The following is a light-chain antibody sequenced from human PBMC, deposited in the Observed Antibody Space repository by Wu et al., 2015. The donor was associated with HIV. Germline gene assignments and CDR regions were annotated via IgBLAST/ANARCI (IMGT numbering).Light chain of an antibody. CDR3: QHYNNWPPSVT. J-gene: IGKJ3*01. CDR1: QSVSSN. CDR2: SAS. Sequence: ELVMTQSPATLSVSPGERATLSCRASQSVSSNLAWYQQEPGQAPRLLIYSASTRATGIPARFSGSGSGTEFTLTISSLQSEDFAVYYCQHYNNWPPSVTFGPGTKVDI. V-gene: IGKV3-15*01.